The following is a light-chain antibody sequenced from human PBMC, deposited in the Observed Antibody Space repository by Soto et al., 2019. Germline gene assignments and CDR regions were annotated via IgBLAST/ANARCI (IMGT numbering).Light chain of an antibody. V-gene: IGKV3-20*01. CDR3: QQYFISPYT. J-gene: IGKJ2*01. Sequence: EVVLTQSPSTLSLSPGERATLSCRASQSLSHNYLVWYQQKPGHAPRLLVYGASSRATGIAERFSGSGSGTNFTLNISRMETEDFAVYYGQQYFISPYTSGPEIKLEI. CDR1: QSLSHNY. CDR2: GAS.